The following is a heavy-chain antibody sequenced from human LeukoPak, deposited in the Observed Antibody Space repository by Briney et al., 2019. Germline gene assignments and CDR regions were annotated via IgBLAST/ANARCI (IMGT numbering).Heavy chain of an antibody. D-gene: IGHD2-2*01. CDR3: ARALFRGVVPAALGY. V-gene: IGHV1-18*04. J-gene: IGHJ4*02. CDR2: ISAYNGNT. Sequence: ASVKVSCKASGYTFTSYGISWVRQAPGQGLEWMGWISAYNGNTNYAQKLQGRVTMTTGTSTSTAYMELRSLRSDDTAVYYCARALFRGVVPAALGYWGQGTLVTVSS. CDR1: GYTFTSYG.